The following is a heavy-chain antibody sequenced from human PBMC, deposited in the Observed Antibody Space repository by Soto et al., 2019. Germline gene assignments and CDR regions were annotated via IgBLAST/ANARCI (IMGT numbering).Heavy chain of an antibody. CDR2: ISYDGSNK. Sequence: GGSLRLSCAASGFTFSSYGMHWVRQAPGKGLEWVAVISYDGSNKYYADSVKGRFTISRDNAKNSLYLQMNSLRAEDTAVYHCARDRYCSSTSCYDNWFDPWGPGTLVTVSS. CDR3: ARDRYCSSTSCYDNWFDP. J-gene: IGHJ5*02. CDR1: GFTFSSYG. D-gene: IGHD2-2*01. V-gene: IGHV3-30*03.